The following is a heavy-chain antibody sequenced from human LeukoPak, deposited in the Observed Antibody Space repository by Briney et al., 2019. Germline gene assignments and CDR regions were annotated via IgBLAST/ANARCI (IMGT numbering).Heavy chain of an antibody. CDR1: GFIFSHYG. J-gene: IGHJ5*02. D-gene: IGHD3-22*01. CDR3: ARATTYYHDSSGYYISHWFDP. V-gene: IGHV3-30*03. Sequence: PGRSLRLSCAASGFIFSHYGMHWVRQAPGKGLEWVAVISYDGSNEYYADSVKGRFTVSRDNSKSTLYLQMNSLRPEDTAVYYCARATTYYHDSSGYYISHWFDPWGQGTLVTVSS. CDR2: ISYDGSNE.